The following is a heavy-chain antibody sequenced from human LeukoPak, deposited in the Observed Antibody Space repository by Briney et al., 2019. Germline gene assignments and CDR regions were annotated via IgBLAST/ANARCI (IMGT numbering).Heavy chain of an antibody. CDR2: ISYDGSNK. Sequence: GGPLRLSCAASGFTFSSYAMHWVRQAPGKGLEWVAVISYDGSNKYYADSVKGRFTISRDNSKNTLYLQMNSLRAEDTAVYYCARPPYYYDSSGYPLAEYFQHWGQGTLVTVSS. CDR1: GFTFSSYA. J-gene: IGHJ1*01. V-gene: IGHV3-30*04. D-gene: IGHD3-22*01. CDR3: ARPPYYYDSSGYPLAEYFQH.